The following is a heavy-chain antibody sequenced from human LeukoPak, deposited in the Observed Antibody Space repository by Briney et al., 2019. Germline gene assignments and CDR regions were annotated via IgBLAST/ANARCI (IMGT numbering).Heavy chain of an antibody. J-gene: IGHJ3*02. D-gene: IGHD2-2*01. Sequence: GGSLRLSCAASGFTFSSYAMSWVRQAPGKGLEWVAVISYDGSNKYYADSVKGRFTISRDNSKNTLYLQMNSLRAEDTAVYYCARAGSTSFGAFDIWGQGTMVTVSS. CDR3: ARAGSTSFGAFDI. CDR2: ISYDGSNK. V-gene: IGHV3-30*04. CDR1: GFTFSSYA.